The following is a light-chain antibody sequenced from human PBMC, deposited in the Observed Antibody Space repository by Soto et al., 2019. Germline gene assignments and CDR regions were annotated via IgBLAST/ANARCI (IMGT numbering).Light chain of an antibody. CDR1: QSVSSN. CDR2: GAS. J-gene: IGKJ1*01. CDR3: QQYNNWST. V-gene: IGKV3-15*01. Sequence: EIVMTGSPATLSVSPGERATLSCRASQSVSSNLAWYQQKPGQAPRLLIYGASTRATGIPARFSGSGSGTEFTLTISSLQSEDFAVYYCQQYNNWSTFGQGTKVDIK.